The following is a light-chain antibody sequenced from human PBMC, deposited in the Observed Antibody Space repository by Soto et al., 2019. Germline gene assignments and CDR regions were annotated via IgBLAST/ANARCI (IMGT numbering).Light chain of an antibody. Sequence: QSALTQPPSASGSPGQSVTISCTGTSSDVGGYNYVSWYQQHPGKAPKLMIYDVSKRPSGVPDRFSGSKSGNTASLTVSGLQAEDEADYYCSSYAGSNGVVFGGGTELTLL. CDR3: SSYAGSNGVV. V-gene: IGLV2-8*01. J-gene: IGLJ2*01. CDR1: SSDVGGYNY. CDR2: DVS.